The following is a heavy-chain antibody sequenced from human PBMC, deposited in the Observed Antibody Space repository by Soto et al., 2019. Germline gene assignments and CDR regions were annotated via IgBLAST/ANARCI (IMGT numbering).Heavy chain of an antibody. CDR3: ARGDSNYGTYYYYGMDV. V-gene: IGHV1-69*13. Sequence: SVKVSCNASGGSFISYAIIWVRQTPGQGLEWMGGIIPIFGTANYAQKFQGRVTITADESTSTAYMELSSLRSEDTAVYYCARGDSNYGTYYYYGMDVWGQGTTVTVSS. D-gene: IGHD4-4*01. CDR1: GGSFISYA. CDR2: IIPIFGTA. J-gene: IGHJ6*02.